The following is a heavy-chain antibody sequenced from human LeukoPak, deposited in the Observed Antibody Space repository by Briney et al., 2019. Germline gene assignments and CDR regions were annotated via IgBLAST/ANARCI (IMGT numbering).Heavy chain of an antibody. CDR1: GFTFSNAW. Sequence: GGSLRLSCAASGFTFSNAWMSWVRQAPGKGLEWVGRIKSKTDGGTTDYAASVKGRFTISRDDSKNTLYLQMNSLKTEDTAVYYCTTGIVGAIGAFDIWGQGTMVTVSS. V-gene: IGHV3-15*01. D-gene: IGHD1-26*01. J-gene: IGHJ3*02. CDR3: TTGIVGAIGAFDI. CDR2: IKSKTDGGTT.